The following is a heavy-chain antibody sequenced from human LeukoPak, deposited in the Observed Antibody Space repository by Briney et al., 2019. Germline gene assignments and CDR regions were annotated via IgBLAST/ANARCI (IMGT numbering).Heavy chain of an antibody. CDR3: ARPSKLLVFDY. J-gene: IGHJ4*02. Sequence: GASLQISCKGSGYSFTSYWIGWVRQMPGKGLEWMGIIYPGDSDTRYSPSFQGQVTISADKSISTAYLQWSSLKASDTAMYYCARPSKLLVFDYWGQGTLVTVSS. D-gene: IGHD3-10*01. CDR1: GYSFTSYW. V-gene: IGHV5-51*01. CDR2: IYPGDSDT.